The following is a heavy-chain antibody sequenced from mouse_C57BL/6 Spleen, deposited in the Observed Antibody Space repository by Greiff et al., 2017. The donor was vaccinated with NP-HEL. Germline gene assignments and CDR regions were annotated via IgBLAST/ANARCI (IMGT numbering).Heavy chain of an antibody. J-gene: IGHJ4*01. V-gene: IGHV1-81*01. Sequence: QVQLKESGAELARPGASVKLSCKASGYTFTSYGISWVKQRTGQGLEWIGEIYPRSGNTYYNEKFKGKATLTADKSSSTAYMELRSLTSEDSAVYFCARQGTEAMDYWGQGTSVTVSS. CDR1: GYTFTSYG. CDR2: IYPRSGNT. D-gene: IGHD3-3*01. CDR3: ARQGTEAMDY.